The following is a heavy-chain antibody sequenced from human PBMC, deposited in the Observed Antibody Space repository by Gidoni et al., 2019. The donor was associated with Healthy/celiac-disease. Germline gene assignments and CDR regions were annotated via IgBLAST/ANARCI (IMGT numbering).Heavy chain of an antibody. Sequence: QVQLVQSGAEVKKPGSSVKVSCKASGGTFSSSAISWVRQAPGQGLEWLGGISPIYGTANNAQKFQARVTITADKSTSTAYMERSSLRSEYTAVYYCARARILTGYYGIGGYYGMDVWGQGTTVTVSS. CDR1: GGTFSSSA. J-gene: IGHJ6*02. V-gene: IGHV1-69*06. CDR3: ARARILTGYYGIGGYYGMDV. D-gene: IGHD3-9*01. CDR2: ISPIYGTA.